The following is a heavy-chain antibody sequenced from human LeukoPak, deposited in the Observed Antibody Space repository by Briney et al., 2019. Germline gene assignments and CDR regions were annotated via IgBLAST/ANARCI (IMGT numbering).Heavy chain of an antibody. CDR1: GFPFSSYS. D-gene: IGHD1-1*01. V-gene: IGHV3-48*01. CDR2: ISASGSNI. Sequence: GGSLRLSCAASGFPFSSYSMNWVRQAPGKGLEWVSYISASGSNIYYLDSVKGRFTVSRDNAMNSLFLQMDRPRAEDTAVYYCVRVKGTYFDFWGQGTLVTVSS. J-gene: IGHJ4*02. CDR3: VRVKGTYFDF.